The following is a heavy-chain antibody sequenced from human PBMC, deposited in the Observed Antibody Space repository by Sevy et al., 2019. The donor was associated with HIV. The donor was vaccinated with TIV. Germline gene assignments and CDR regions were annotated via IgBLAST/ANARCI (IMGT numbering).Heavy chain of an antibody. J-gene: IGHJ3*02. D-gene: IGHD3-10*01. V-gene: IGHV3-9*01. CDR3: AKGGGSGSLDAFDI. Sequence: GGSLRLSCAASGFTFDDYVMHWVRQAPGKGLEWVSGISWNSGSIGYADSVKGRFTISRDNAKNSLYLQMNSLRAEDTALYYCAKGGGSGSLDAFDIWGQGTMVTVSS. CDR2: ISWNSGSI. CDR1: GFTFDDYV.